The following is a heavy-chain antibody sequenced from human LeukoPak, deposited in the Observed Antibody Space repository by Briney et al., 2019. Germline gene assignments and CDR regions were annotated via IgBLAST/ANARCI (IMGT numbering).Heavy chain of an antibody. Sequence: PGRSLRLSCAASGFPFSGYAVHWVRQAPGKGLEWLAVISDDGSTKYHVDSVKGRFTISRDNSKNTLFLQMNSLKPEDTAVYYCARSGKDVWGRGTTVTVSS. CDR2: ISDDGSTK. CDR1: GFPFSGYA. CDR3: ARSGKDV. J-gene: IGHJ6*02. V-gene: IGHV3-30*04.